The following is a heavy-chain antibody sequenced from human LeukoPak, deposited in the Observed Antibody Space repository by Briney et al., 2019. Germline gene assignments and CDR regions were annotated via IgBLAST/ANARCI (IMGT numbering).Heavy chain of an antibody. D-gene: IGHD3-10*01. J-gene: IGHJ5*02. CDR3: ARHGSVRSPLGP. Sequence: SETLSLTCTVSGGSISSYYWSWLRQPPGKGLEWIGYIYATGSTNYNPSLKSRVTISVDTSKTHFSLNLRSVTAADTAVYYCARHGSVRSPLGPWGQGTLVTVSS. V-gene: IGHV4-4*09. CDR1: GGSISSYY. CDR2: IYATGST.